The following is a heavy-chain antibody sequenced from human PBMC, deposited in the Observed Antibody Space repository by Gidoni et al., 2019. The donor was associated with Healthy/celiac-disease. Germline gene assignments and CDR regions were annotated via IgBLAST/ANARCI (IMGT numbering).Heavy chain of an antibody. J-gene: IGHJ1*01. D-gene: IGHD2-21*01. CDR3: ARAIPQLGYFQH. CDR1: GGSFSGYY. Sequence: QVQLQQWGAGLLKPSETLSLTCAVYGGSFSGYYWSWIRQPPGKGLEWIGEINHSGSTNYIPSLKSLVTISVDTSKNQFSLKLSSVTAADTAVYYCARAIPQLGYFQHWGQGTLVTVSS. CDR2: INHSGST. V-gene: IGHV4-34*01.